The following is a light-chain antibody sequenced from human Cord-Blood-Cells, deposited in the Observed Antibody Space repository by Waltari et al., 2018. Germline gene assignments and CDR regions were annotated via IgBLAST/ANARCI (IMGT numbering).Light chain of an antibody. Sequence: QSALTQPRSVSGSPGPSVTISCTGTSSDVGGYNYVSWYQQHPGKAPKLMICDVSKRPSGVPDRFSGSKSGNTASLTISGLQAEDEADYYCCSYAGSYTLWVFGGGTKLTVL. CDR1: SSDVGGYNY. V-gene: IGLV2-11*01. CDR2: DVS. J-gene: IGLJ3*02. CDR3: CSYAGSYTLWV.